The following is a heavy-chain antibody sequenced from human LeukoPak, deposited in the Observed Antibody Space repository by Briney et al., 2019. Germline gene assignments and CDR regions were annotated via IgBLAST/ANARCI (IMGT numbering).Heavy chain of an antibody. V-gene: IGHV3-33*08. Sequence: GGSLRLSCVASGFPFSSYWMTWVRQAPGKGLEWVALIWYDGSNKYYTDSVKGRLTISRDNSKNTLYLQMNSLRAEDTAIYYCAREGPRGNSQFDYWGQGTLVTVSS. J-gene: IGHJ4*02. CDR1: GFPFSSYW. CDR3: AREGPRGNSQFDY. CDR2: IWYDGSNK. D-gene: IGHD2/OR15-2a*01.